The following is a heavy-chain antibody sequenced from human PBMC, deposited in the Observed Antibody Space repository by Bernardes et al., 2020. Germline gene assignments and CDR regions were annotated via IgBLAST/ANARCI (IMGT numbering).Heavy chain of an antibody. CDR3: ARVRTEAGTWWFDP. CDR1: GGSVSSSSYY. Sequence: LSPTCTVSGGSVSSSSYYWSWIRQPPGKELEWIGYIYYSGTTNYNGSLKSRVTISVDTSRNQFSLELTSVTGADTAVYYCARVRTEAGTWWFDPWGQGTLVTVSS. J-gene: IGHJ5*02. V-gene: IGHV4-61*01. CDR2: IYYSGTT. D-gene: IGHD6-19*01.